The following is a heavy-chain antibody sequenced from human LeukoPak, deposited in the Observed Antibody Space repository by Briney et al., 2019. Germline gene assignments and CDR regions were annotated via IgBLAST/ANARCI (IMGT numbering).Heavy chain of an antibody. D-gene: IGHD4-17*01. CDR1: GFTVSSNY. CDR3: AREAVTRNYFDY. Sequence: PGRSLRLSCAASGFTVSSNYMNWVRQAPGKGLEWVSVIYSGGSTYYADSVEGRFTISRDNSKNTLFLQMNSLRAEDTAVYYCAREAVTRNYFDYWGQGTLVTVSS. V-gene: IGHV3-53*01. CDR2: IYSGGST. J-gene: IGHJ4*02.